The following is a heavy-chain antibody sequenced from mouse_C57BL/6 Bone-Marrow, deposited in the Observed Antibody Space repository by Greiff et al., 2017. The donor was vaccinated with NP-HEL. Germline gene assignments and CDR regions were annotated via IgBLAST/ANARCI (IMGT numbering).Heavy chain of an antibody. CDR1: GYTFTSYG. CDR3: ARSSTTVVAPYYFDY. J-gene: IGHJ2*01. Sequence: QVQLQESGAELARPGASVKLSCKASGYTFTSYGISWVKQRPGQGLEWIGEIYPRSGNPYYNEKFKGKATLTADKSSSTAYMELRSLTSEDCAVYFCARSSTTVVAPYYFDYGGQGTTLTVSS. D-gene: IGHD1-1*01. CDR2: IYPRSGNP. V-gene: IGHV1-81*01.